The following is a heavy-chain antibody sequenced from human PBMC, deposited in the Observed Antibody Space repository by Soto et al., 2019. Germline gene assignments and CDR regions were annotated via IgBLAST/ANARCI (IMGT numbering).Heavy chain of an antibody. J-gene: IGHJ4*02. V-gene: IGHV4-4*02. CDR1: GGSISSSNW. CDR3: ARPPNYGSVRKIYYFDY. CDR2: IYHSGST. D-gene: IGHD3-10*01. Sequence: PSETLSLTCAVSGGSISSSNWWSWVRQPPGKGLEWIGEIYHSGSTNYNPSLKSRVTISVDKSKNQFSLKLSSVTAADTAVYYCARPPNYGSVRKIYYFDYWGQGTLVTVYS.